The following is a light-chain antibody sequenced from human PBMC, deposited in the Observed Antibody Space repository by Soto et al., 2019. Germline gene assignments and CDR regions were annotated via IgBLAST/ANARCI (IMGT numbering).Light chain of an antibody. J-gene: IGKJ2*01. Sequence: EIVLTQSPGTLSLSPGDRATLSCRASQTVSDSNYLAWYQQKPGQAPSLLISGASSRAAGIPDRFSGSGSGTDFTLTISRLEPEDFAVYYCQHYGSYPPMYTFGHGTKLEIK. V-gene: IGKV3-20*01. CDR2: GAS. CDR1: QTVSDSNY. CDR3: QHYGSYPPMYT.